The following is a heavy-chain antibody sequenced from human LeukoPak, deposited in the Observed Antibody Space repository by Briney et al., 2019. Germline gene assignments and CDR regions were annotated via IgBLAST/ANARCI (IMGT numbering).Heavy chain of an antibody. V-gene: IGHV3-23*01. J-gene: IGHJ4*02. CDR2: ISGSGGST. D-gene: IGHD6-19*01. CDR1: GFTFSSYA. Sequence: PGGSLRLSCAASGFTFSSYAMSWVRQAPGKGLEWASAISGSGGSTYYADSVKGRFTISRDNSKNTLYLQMNSLRAEDTAVYYCAKDSRRGTSSSGWRYFDYWGQGTLVTVSS. CDR3: AKDSRRGTSSSGWRYFDY.